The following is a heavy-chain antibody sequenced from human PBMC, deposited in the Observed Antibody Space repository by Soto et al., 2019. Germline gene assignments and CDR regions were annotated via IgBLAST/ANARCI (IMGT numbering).Heavy chain of an antibody. Sequence: PGGSLRLSCAASGFYFSGYGMHWVRQAPGKGLEWVAVIWFDSSKEDYALSVKDRFTISRDNSKNALYLQMDSLRDEDTAMYYCARAPTTVGTFDNWGQGTLGTVSS. J-gene: IGHJ4*02. D-gene: IGHD2-21*02. V-gene: IGHV3-33*01. CDR3: ARAPTTVGTFDN. CDR2: IWFDSSKE. CDR1: GFYFSGYG.